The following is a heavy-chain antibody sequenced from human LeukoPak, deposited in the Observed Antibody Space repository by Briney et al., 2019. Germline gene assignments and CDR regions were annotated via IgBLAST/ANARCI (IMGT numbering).Heavy chain of an antibody. Sequence: SETLSLTCTVSGGPISSYYWSWIRQPPGKGLEWIGYIYYSGSTNYNPSLKSRVTISVDTSKNQFSLKLSSVTAADTAVYYCARGVVPAAPTLFAYWGQGTLVTVSS. CDR1: GGPISSYY. V-gene: IGHV4-59*01. J-gene: IGHJ4*02. CDR2: IYYSGST. CDR3: ARGVVPAAPTLFAY. D-gene: IGHD2-2*01.